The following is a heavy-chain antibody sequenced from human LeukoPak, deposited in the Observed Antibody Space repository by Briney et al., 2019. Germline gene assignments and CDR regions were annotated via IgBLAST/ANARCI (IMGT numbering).Heavy chain of an antibody. D-gene: IGHD3-9*01. CDR3: AKWGDYDILTGYYDSDY. CDR2: ITGSGGTT. Sequence: PGASLRLSCAASGFTFNNYAMSWVRQAPGKGLEWVSAITGSGGTTFYADSVKGRFTIPRENSKNTLYLQMNSLRAEDTAVYYCAKWGDYDILTGYYDSDYWGQGTPVTVSS. V-gene: IGHV3-23*01. J-gene: IGHJ4*02. CDR1: GFTFNNYA.